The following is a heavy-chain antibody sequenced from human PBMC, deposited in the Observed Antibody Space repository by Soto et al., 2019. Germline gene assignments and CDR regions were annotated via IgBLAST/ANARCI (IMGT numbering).Heavy chain of an antibody. V-gene: IGHV3-30*18. CDR1: GFSFSTYG. CDR2: ISNDGSNK. D-gene: IGHD1-26*01. Sequence: QVHLVESGGGVVQPGGSLRLSCAASGFSFSTYGMHWVRQAPGKGLEWVAFISNDGSNKYYADSVKGRFTISRDNSKNTLYLQINSLRAEDTAVYYSAKGFGNYWAFDYWGQGTLVTVSS. CDR3: AKGFGNYWAFDY. J-gene: IGHJ4*02.